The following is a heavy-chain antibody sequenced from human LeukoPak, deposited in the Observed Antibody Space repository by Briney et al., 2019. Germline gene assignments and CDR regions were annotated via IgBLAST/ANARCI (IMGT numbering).Heavy chain of an antibody. CDR3: ARHVWLQPFDY. J-gene: IGHJ4*02. D-gene: IGHD3-9*01. V-gene: IGHV4-59*08. CDR2: IYYSGST. CDR1: GGSMNSYY. Sequence: SETLSLTCSVSGGSMNSYYWSWIRQSPGKGLEWIGYIYYSGSTNYDPSLKSRVTISVDTSKNQFSLKLSSVTAADTAVHYCARHVWLQPFDYWGQGTLVTVSS.